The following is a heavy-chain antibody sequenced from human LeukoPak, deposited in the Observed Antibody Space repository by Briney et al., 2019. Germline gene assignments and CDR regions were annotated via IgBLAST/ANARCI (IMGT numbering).Heavy chain of an antibody. CDR3: ARVGAAVSFDL. CDR2: ISGSGGRT. J-gene: IGHJ5*02. Sequence: GGSLRLSCAASGFTFIGYGMSWVRQAPGKGLEWGSSISGSGGRTSYADSVQGRFTISRDNAKNSLYLQMNSLRAEDTAVYFCARVGAAVSFDLWGQGTLVTVSS. D-gene: IGHD1-26*01. V-gene: IGHV3-23*01. CDR1: GFTFIGYG.